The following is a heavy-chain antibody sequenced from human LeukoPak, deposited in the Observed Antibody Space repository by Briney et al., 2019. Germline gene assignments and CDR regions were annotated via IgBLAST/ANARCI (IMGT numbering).Heavy chain of an antibody. Sequence: SVKVSCKASGGTFSSYAISWVRQAPGQGLEWMGRIIPILGIANYAQKFQGRVTITADKSTSTAYMELSSLRSEDAAVYYCARWEYSSSYNNWFDPWGQGTLVTVSS. D-gene: IGHD6-13*01. CDR2: IIPILGIA. V-gene: IGHV1-69*04. CDR1: GGTFSSYA. J-gene: IGHJ5*02. CDR3: ARWEYSSSYNNWFDP.